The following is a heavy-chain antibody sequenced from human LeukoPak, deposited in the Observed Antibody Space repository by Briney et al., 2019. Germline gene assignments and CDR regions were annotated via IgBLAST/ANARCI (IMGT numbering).Heavy chain of an antibody. CDR3: ARDNSVGDNAWWFDP. CDR2: INPTGGST. CDR1: GYTFTSYD. V-gene: IGHV1-46*01. J-gene: IGHJ5*02. D-gene: IGHD1-26*01. Sequence: ASVKVSCKASGYTFTSYDINWVRQATGQGLEWMGLINPTGGSTGYAQKFQGRVTMTRDMSTSTDYVELSSLRSEDTAIYYCARDNSVGDNAWWFDPWGQGTLVTVSS.